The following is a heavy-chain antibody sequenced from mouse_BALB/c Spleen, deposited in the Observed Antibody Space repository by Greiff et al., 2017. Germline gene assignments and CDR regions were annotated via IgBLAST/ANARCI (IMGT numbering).Heavy chain of an antibody. V-gene: IGHV5-12-2*01. CDR1: GFTFSSYT. D-gene: IGHD2-4*01. J-gene: IGHJ4*01. CDR2: ISNGGGST. CDR3: ARRFYDYDEGLAMDY. Sequence: EVQLVESGGGLVQPGGSLKLSCAASGFTFSSYTMSWVRQTPEKRLEWVAYISNGGGSTYYPDTVKGRFTISRDNAKNTLYLQMSSLKSEDTAMYYCARRFYDYDEGLAMDYWGQGTSVTVSS.